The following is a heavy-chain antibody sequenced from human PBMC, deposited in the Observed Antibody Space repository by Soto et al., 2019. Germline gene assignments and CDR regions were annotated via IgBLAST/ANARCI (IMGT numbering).Heavy chain of an antibody. J-gene: IGHJ4*02. CDR3: ARISDYGSIEY. V-gene: IGHV3-23*01. D-gene: IGHD4-17*01. CDR1: GFTLGNYA. Sequence: EVQLLESGGVLIQPGGSLRLSCTTSGFTLGNYAMSWVRQAPGKGLEWVSKISIGGGTTYYGESVNGRFAISRDNSRSTLYLQMNSLRAEDTAIYCCARISDYGSIEYWGQGTLLTVSS. CDR2: ISIGGGTT.